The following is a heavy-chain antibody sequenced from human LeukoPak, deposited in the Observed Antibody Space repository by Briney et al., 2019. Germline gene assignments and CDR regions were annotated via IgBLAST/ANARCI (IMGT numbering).Heavy chain of an antibody. J-gene: IGHJ5*02. CDR1: GCTFTSYG. CDR3: ASTFFGPAATYNWFDP. D-gene: IGHD2-2*01. CDR2: ISAYNGNT. Sequence: ASVKVSCKASGCTFTSYGISWVRQAPGQGLEWMGWISAYNGNTNYAQKLQGRVTMTTDTSTSTAYMELRSLRSDDTAVYYCASTFFGPAATYNWFDPWGQGTLVTVSS. V-gene: IGHV1-18*01.